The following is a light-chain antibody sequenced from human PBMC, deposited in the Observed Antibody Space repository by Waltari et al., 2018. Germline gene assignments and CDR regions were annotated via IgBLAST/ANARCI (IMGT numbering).Light chain of an antibody. CDR3: CSYAGNYIWV. Sequence: QSALTQPASVSGSPGPSVTISCTGASMHIGRSDILSWYQQHPGNAPKLIICDVSKRPSGVSDRFSGSKSGDTASLTISGLQFKDEADYYCCSYAGNYIWVFGGGTRLTVL. CDR1: SMHIGRSDI. V-gene: IGLV2-23*02. J-gene: IGLJ3*02. CDR2: DVS.